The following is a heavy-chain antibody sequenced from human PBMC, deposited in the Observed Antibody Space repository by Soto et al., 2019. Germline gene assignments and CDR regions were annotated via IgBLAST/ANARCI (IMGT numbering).Heavy chain of an antibody. CDR3: ARSDGYNFNWLDS. CDR1: GYTFATYD. J-gene: IGHJ5*01. V-gene: IGHV1-8*01. CDR2: MNPNSGNT. Sequence: QVQLVQSGAEVKTPGASVKVSCKASGYTFATYDINWVRHAPGQGLEWMGWMNPNSGNTGYAQKFQGSLTMTRDTALSVAHMELSSLRNEDTAVYSCARSDGYNFNWLDSWGQGTLVTVSA. D-gene: IGHD2-21*01.